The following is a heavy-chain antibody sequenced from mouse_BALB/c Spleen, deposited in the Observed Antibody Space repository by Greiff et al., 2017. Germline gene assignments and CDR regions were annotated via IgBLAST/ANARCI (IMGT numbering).Heavy chain of an antibody. CDR2: ISTYYGDA. J-gene: IGHJ3*01. CDR1: GYTFTDYA. D-gene: IGHD2-3*01. CDR3: ASGGYYGFAY. Sequence: QVHVKQSGAELVRPGVSVKISCKGSGYTFTDYAMHWVKQSHAKSLEWIGVISTYYGDASYNQKFKGKATMTVDKSSSTAYMELARLTSEDSAIYYCASGGYYGFAYWGQGTLVTVSA. V-gene: IGHV1S137*01.